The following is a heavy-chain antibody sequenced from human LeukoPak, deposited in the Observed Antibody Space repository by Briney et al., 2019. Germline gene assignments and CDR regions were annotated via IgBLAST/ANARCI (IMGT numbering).Heavy chain of an antibody. CDR1: DGSINSYNW. V-gene: IGHV4-4*02. D-gene: IGHD2-8*01. Sequence: SETLSLTSAVTDGSINSYNWWSWVRQPPGKGLEWIVETSHSGDTNYNPSLKSRVTISIDKSKSHFSLKLTSVTAADTAVYYCAKNGGKSLYYWGQGTLVTVFS. J-gene: IGHJ4*02. CDR3: AKNGGKSLYY. CDR2: TSHSGDT.